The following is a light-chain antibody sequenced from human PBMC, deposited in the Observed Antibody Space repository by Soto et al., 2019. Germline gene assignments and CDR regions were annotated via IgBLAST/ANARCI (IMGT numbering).Light chain of an antibody. J-gene: IGKJ4*01. V-gene: IGKV3-11*01. Sequence: EIVLTQSPATLSMSPGERATLSCRASQSVSSYLAWYQQKPGQAPRLLIYDASNRATGIPARFSGSASGTDFTLTISSLEPEDFAVYYCQQRSNSRTFGGGTKVYIK. CDR3: QQRSNSRT. CDR1: QSVSSY. CDR2: DAS.